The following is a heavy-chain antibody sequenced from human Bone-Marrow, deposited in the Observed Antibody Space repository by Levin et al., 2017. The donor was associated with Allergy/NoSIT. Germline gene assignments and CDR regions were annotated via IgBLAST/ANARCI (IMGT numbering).Heavy chain of an antibody. J-gene: IGHJ4*02. Sequence: LPGGSLRLSCAASGFTLSDYYMDWVRQAPGKGLEWVGRTRNKANSYTTEYAASVKGRFTISRDDSKNSLFLQMNSLNTEDTAVYYCVRAIVGATRTNNFDHWGQGTLVTVSS. D-gene: IGHD1-26*01. CDR3: VRAIVGATRTNNFDH. CDR1: GFTLSDYY. V-gene: IGHV3-72*01. CDR2: TRNKANSYTT.